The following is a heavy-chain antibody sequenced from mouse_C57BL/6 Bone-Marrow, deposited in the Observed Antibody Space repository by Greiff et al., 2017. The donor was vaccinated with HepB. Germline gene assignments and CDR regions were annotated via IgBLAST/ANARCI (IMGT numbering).Heavy chain of an antibody. CDR3: ARHPSYYSNYYAMDY. CDR2: ISNGGGST. CDR1: GFTFSDYY. V-gene: IGHV5-12*01. D-gene: IGHD2-5*01. J-gene: IGHJ4*01. Sequence: EVHLVESGGGLVQPGGSLKLSCEASGFTFSDYYMYWVRQTPEKRLEWVAYISNGGGSTYYPNTVKGRFTISRDNAKNTRYLQMSRLTSEDTAMYYYARHPSYYSNYYAMDYWGQGTSVTVSS.